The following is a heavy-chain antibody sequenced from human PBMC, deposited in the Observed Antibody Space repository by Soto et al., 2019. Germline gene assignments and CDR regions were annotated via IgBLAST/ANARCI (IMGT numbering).Heavy chain of an antibody. J-gene: IGHJ1*01. CDR1: GFTFSSYA. CDR3: AKFQRPFLSPPDY. Sequence: GGSLRLSCAASGFTFSSYAMSWVRQAPGKGLEWVSAMSGSGGGTYYADSVKGRFTISRDNSKNTLYLQMNSLRAEDTAVYYCAKFQRPFLSPPDYWGQGTLVTVSA. CDR2: MSGSGGGT. D-gene: IGHD3-3*01. V-gene: IGHV3-23*01.